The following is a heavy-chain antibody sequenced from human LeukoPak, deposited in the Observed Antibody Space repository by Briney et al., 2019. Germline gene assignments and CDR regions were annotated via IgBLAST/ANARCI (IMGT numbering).Heavy chain of an antibody. J-gene: IGHJ4*02. Sequence: ASVKVSCKASGYTFTSYDINWVRQATGQGLEWMGWMNPNSGNTGYAQKFQGRVTMTRNTSISTAYMELSSLRSEDTAVYYCARGIKLWFYFDSWGQGTLVTVSS. V-gene: IGHV1-8*01. CDR2: MNPNSGNT. CDR3: ARGIKLWFYFDS. CDR1: GYTFTSYD. D-gene: IGHD5-18*01.